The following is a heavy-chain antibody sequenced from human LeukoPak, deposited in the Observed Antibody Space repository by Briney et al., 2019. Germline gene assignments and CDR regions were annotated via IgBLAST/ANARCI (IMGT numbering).Heavy chain of an antibody. Sequence: SLTLSLTCTVSGGSINSGSYFWSWIRQPAGKGLEWIGRIYPSGSTNYNPSLKSRVIISVDLSKNQFSLKLSSVTAADTAVYYCSRGDYSYGFDWGQGILVTVSS. J-gene: IGHJ4*02. CDR2: IYPSGST. CDR3: SRGDYSYGFD. CDR1: GGSINSGSYF. D-gene: IGHD5-18*01. V-gene: IGHV4-61*02.